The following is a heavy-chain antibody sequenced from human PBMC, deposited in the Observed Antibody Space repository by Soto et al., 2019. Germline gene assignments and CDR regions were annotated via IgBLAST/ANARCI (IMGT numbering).Heavy chain of an antibody. Sequence: GGSLRLSCTASGLIFSSYAMHWVRQAPGKGLEWVATISYDGSNKYYADSVKGRFTISRDNSKNTLFLQTNSLRAEDTAVYYCARAHSNYESSFDYWGQGTLVTV. J-gene: IGHJ4*02. CDR3: ARAHSNYESSFDY. V-gene: IGHV3-30-3*01. D-gene: IGHD4-4*01. CDR1: GLIFSSYA. CDR2: ISYDGSNK.